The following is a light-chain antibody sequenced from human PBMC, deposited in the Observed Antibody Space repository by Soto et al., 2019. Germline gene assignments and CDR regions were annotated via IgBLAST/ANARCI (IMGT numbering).Light chain of an antibody. V-gene: IGKV1-27*01. J-gene: IGKJ5*01. Sequence: DIQLTQSPSSLSASVGDRVTITCRASQGISNYVAWYQQKPGKVPKLLIYAASALQLGVPSRFSGSGSGTDFTLTISRLEPEDFAVYYCQQYGSSPRITFGQGTRLEIK. CDR1: QGISNY. CDR2: AAS. CDR3: QQYGSSPRIT.